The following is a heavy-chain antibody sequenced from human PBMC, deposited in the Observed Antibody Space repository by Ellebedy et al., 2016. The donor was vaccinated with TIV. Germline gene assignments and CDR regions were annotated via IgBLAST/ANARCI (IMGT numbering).Heavy chain of an antibody. CDR1: GYTFTSYG. J-gene: IGHJ6*02. Sequence: ASVKVSCXASGYTFTSYGISWVRQAPGQGLEWMGWISAYNGNTNYAQKLQGRVTMTTDTSTSTAYMELRSLRSDDTAVYYCARVGCSSTSCPYGMDVWGQGTTVTVSS. CDR2: ISAYNGNT. CDR3: ARVGCSSTSCPYGMDV. D-gene: IGHD2-2*01. V-gene: IGHV1-18*01.